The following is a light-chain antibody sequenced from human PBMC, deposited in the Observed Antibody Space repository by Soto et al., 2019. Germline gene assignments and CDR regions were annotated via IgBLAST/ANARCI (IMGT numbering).Light chain of an antibody. J-gene: IGLJ1*01. CDR2: DVN. V-gene: IGLV2-11*01. CDR1: SSDVGGYNY. CDR3: CSYAGSPYV. Sequence: QSVLTQPRSVSGSPGQSVTISCTGTSSDVGGYNYVSWYQQHPGKATKLMIYDVNKRPSGVPDRFSGSKSGNTASMTITGFQAEDEADYYCCSYAGSPYVFGTGTKVTVL.